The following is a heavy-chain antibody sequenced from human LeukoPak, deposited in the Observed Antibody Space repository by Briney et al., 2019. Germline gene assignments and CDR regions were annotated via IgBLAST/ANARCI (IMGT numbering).Heavy chain of an antibody. D-gene: IGHD2-2*01. CDR3: ARGGYCSSTSCYFWFDP. Sequence: PGGSLRLSCAASGFTFSSYSMNWVRQAPGKGLEWVSSISSSSSYIYYADSVKGRFTISRDNAKHSLYLQMNSLRAEDTAVYYCARGGYCSSTSCYFWFDPWGQGTLVTVSS. CDR1: GFTFSSYS. V-gene: IGHV3-21*01. CDR2: ISSSSSYI. J-gene: IGHJ5*02.